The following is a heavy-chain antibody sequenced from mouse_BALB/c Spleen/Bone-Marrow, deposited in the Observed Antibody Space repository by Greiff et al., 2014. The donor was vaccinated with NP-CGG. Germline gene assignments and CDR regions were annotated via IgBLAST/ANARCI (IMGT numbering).Heavy chain of an antibody. Sequence: VQLQQSGAELVRPGTSVKVSCKASGYALTNYLIEWVKQRPGQGLEWIGVINPGSGGTNYNEKFKGKATLTADNSSNTAFMHLSSLTSDDSAVYFCARGGHGSYWGQGTTLTVSS. D-gene: IGHD2-2*01. CDR1: GYALTNYL. J-gene: IGHJ2*01. CDR3: ARGGHGSY. CDR2: INPGSGGT. V-gene: IGHV1-54*03.